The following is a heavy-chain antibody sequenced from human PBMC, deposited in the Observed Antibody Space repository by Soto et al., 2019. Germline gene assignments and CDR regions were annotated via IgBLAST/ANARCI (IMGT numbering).Heavy chain of an antibody. CDR2: IWYDGSNK. J-gene: IGHJ6*02. V-gene: IGHV3-33*01. CDR1: VFTFSSYG. Sequence: QVQLVESGGGVVQPGRSLRLSCAASVFTFSSYGMHWVRQAPGKGLEWVAVIWYDGSNKYYADSVKGRFTISRDNSKNTLCLQMNSLRAEDTAVYYCARDGQYSSSWTTPYYYYYGMDVWGQGTTVTVSS. D-gene: IGHD6-13*01. CDR3: ARDGQYSSSWTTPYYYYYGMDV.